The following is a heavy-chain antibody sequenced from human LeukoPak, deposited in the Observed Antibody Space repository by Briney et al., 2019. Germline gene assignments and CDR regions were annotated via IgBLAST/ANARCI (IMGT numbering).Heavy chain of an antibody. D-gene: IGHD3-10*01. Sequence: KSSETLSLTCTVSGDSISSETYHWGWIRQPPGQGLQWIGSIYYAGSTYYNPSLKSRVSISVATSKDQFSLKLFPVTAADTAVYYCARSGWPMGGFDPWGQGILVTVSS. CDR3: ARSGWPMGGFDP. CDR1: GDSISSETYH. V-gene: IGHV4-39*01. J-gene: IGHJ5*02. CDR2: IYYAGST.